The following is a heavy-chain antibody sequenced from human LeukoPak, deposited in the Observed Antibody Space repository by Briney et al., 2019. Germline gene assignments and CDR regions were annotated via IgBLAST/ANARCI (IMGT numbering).Heavy chain of an antibody. V-gene: IGHV3-43*02. CDR2: ISGDGSNT. J-gene: IGHJ4*02. CDR1: GFTFDDYA. D-gene: IGHD7-27*01. CDR3: AKDRKDWGLFDY. Sequence: GGSLRLSCAASGFTFDDYAMHWVRQAPGKGLEWVSLISGDGSNTYYADSVKGRFTISRDNSKNSLYLQMNSLRIEDTASYYCAKDRKDWGLFDYWGQGTLVTVSS.